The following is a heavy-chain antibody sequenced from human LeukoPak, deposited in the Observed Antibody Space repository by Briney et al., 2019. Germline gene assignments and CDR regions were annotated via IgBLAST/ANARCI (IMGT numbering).Heavy chain of an antibody. J-gene: IGHJ3*02. D-gene: IGHD3-3*01. V-gene: IGHV1-18*01. CDR1: GYTFTSYG. Sequence: ASVKVSCKASGYTFTSYGISWVRQAPGQGLEWMGWISAYNGNTNYAQKLQGRVTMTTDTSTSTAYMELSRLRSDDTAVYYCAGVLWSEGFLEWFGTDGFDIWGQGTMVTVSS. CDR3: AGVLWSEGFLEWFGTDGFDI. CDR2: ISAYNGNT.